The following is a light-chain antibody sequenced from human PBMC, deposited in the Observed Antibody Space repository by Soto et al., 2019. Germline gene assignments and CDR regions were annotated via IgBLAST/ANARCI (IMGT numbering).Light chain of an antibody. CDR3: QQYDSWPVT. V-gene: IGKV3-15*01. CDR1: QSVTGN. J-gene: IGKJ4*01. CDR2: GAS. Sequence: EIVMTQSPATLSVSPGERVTFSCSASQSVTGNLAWYQHKPGQTPRLLVYGASSGATGVPARFSGSGSGTEFTLTINSLQSEDFAIYYCQQYDSWPVTFGGGTKVDIK.